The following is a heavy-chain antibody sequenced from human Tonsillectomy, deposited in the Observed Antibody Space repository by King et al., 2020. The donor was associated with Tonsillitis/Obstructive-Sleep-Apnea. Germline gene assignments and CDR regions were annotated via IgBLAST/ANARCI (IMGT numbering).Heavy chain of an antibody. CDR1: VFTFSSDR. J-gene: IGHJ6*03. D-gene: IGHD1-26*01. CDR3: ARVPEREVSKDYYYYMDV. CDR2: ISSTCSYI. V-gene: IGHV3-21*01. Sequence: VQLVESGGGLVKPGGSLRLSCAASVFTFSSDRMNWVRQAPGKGLERVSSISSTCSYIHYADSVKGQFTISRDNAKNLLYLQLNSLRAEDTAVYYCARVPEREVSKDYYYYMDVWGKGTTVTVSS.